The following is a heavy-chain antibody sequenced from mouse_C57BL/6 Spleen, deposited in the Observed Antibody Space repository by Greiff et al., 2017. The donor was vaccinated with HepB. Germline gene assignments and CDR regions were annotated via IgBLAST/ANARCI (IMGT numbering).Heavy chain of an antibody. D-gene: IGHD3-2*02. CDR2: ISSGSSTI. V-gene: IGHV5-17*01. CDR3: ARTQTAQALDY. CDR1: GFTFSDYG. J-gene: IGHJ2*01. Sequence: EEKLMESGGGLVKPGGSLKLSCAASGFTFSDYGMHWVRQAPEKGLEWVAYISSGSSTIYYADTVKGRFTISRDNAKNTLFLQMTSLRSEDTAMYYCARTQTAQALDYWGQGTTLTVSS.